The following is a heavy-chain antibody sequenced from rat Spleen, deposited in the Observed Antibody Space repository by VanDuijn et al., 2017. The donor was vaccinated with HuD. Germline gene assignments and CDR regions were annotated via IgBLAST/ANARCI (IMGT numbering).Heavy chain of an antibody. CDR3: ARGAY. CDR2: ISYGDSSGHSIT. Sequence: EVQLVESGGGLVQPGRSLKLSCAASGFTFSDYGMAWVRQAPTKGLEWVATISYGDSSGHSITYYRDSVKGRFTVSRDNAKSILDLQMDSLRSEDTATYYCARGAYWGQGVMVTVSS. V-gene: IGHV5-29*01. D-gene: IGHD5-1*01. J-gene: IGHJ2*01. CDR1: GFTFSDYG.